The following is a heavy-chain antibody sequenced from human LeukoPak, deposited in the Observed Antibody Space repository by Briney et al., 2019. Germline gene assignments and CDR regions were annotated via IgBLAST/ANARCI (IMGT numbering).Heavy chain of an antibody. J-gene: IGHJ4*02. CDR1: GYPFTGYY. CDR3: ARSDSSGWKDY. V-gene: IGHV1-2*02. D-gene: IGHD6-19*01. CDR2: INPNSGGT. Sequence: GASVKVSCKASGYPFTGYYMHWVRQAPGQGLEWMGWINPNSGGTNYAQKFQGRVTMTRDTSISTAYMELSRLVSDDTAVYYCARSDSSGWKDYWGQGTLVTVSS.